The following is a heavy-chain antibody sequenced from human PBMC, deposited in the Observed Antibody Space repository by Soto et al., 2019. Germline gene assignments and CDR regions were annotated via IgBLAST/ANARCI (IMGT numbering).Heavy chain of an antibody. Sequence: EVHLVESGGGLVQPGGSLRLSCAASGFNFSKYPMHWVRQAPGKGLAYVSAISSDGGTTFYADSVRGRFTMSRDNLKITLYLQMRTLRVEDMAVYYCARGLIPYGLDVWGQGTTVTIS. V-gene: IGHV3-64*07. CDR3: ARGLIPYGLDV. CDR2: ISSDGGTT. J-gene: IGHJ6*02. CDR1: GFNFSKYP. D-gene: IGHD2-8*01.